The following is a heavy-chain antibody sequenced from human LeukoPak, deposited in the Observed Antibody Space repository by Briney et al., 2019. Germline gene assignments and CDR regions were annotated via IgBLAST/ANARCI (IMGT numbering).Heavy chain of an antibody. CDR1: GGTFSTLA. V-gene: IGHV1-69*05. J-gene: IGHJ5*02. CDR3: ARDLYSGYDFPPGWFDP. CDR2: IIPLFGTS. Sequence: ASVKVSCKASGGTFSTLAINWVRQPPGQGLEWMGGIIPLFGTSDYAQKFEGRVTITTDESTSTAYMELSSLRSEDTAVYYCARDLYSGYDFPPGWFDPWGQGTLVTVSS. D-gene: IGHD5-12*01.